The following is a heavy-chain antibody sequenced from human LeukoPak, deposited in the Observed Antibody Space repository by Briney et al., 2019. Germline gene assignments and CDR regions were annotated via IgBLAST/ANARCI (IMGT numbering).Heavy chain of an antibody. CDR1: GFTFSSYG. D-gene: IGHD6-13*01. CDR2: ISYDGSNK. Sequence: PGGSLRLSCAASGFTFSSYGMHWVRQAPGKGLEWVAVISYDGSNKYYADSVKGRFTISRDNSKNTLYLQMNSLRAEDTAVYYCAKGGQQLVTWGQGTLVTVSS. CDR3: AKGGQQLVT. J-gene: IGHJ5*02. V-gene: IGHV3-30*18.